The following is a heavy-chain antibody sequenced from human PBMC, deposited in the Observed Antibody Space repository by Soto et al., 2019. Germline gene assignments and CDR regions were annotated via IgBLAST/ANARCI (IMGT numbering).Heavy chain of an antibody. CDR1: GFTFSSYA. CDR2: ISGSGGST. CDR3: AKDLQYVLLWFGELFPKGFDY. J-gene: IGHJ4*02. D-gene: IGHD3-10*01. V-gene: IGHV3-23*01. Sequence: GGSLRLSCAASGFTFSSYAMSWVRQAPGKGLEWVSAISGSGGSTYYADSVKGRFTISRDNSKNTLYLQMNSLRAEETAVYYCAKDLQYVLLWFGELFPKGFDYWGQGTLVTVSS.